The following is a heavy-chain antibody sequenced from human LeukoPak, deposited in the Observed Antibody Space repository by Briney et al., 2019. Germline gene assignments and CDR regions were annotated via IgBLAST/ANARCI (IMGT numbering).Heavy chain of an antibody. CDR3: ARTDILTGYLTFDY. CDR2: ISSSSSTI. V-gene: IGHV3-48*02. D-gene: IGHD3-9*01. J-gene: IGHJ4*02. Sequence: PGGSLRLSCAASGFTSSSYSMNWVRQAPGKGLEWVSYISSSSSTIYYADSVKGRFTISRDNAKNSLYLQMNSLRDEDTAVYYCARTDILTGYLTFDYWGQGTLVTVSS. CDR1: GFTSSSYS.